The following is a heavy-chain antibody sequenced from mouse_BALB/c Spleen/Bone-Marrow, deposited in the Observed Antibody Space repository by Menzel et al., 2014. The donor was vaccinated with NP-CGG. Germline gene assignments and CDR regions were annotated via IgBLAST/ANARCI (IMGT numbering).Heavy chain of an antibody. J-gene: IGHJ3*01. CDR1: GFNIXDTY. CDR2: IDPANGNT. CDR3: AAYYRHLAWFAY. Sequence: EVKLQESGAELVKPGASVKLSCTASGFNIXDTYMHWVKQRPEQGLEWIGRIDPANGNTKYDQKFQGKATITADTSSNTAYLQLSSLTSEDTAVYYCAAYYRHLAWFAYWGQGTLVTVSA. D-gene: IGHD2-14*01. V-gene: IGHV14-3*02.